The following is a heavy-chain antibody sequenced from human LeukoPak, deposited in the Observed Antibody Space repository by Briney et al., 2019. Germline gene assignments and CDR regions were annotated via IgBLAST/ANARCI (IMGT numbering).Heavy chain of an antibody. J-gene: IGHJ4*02. Sequence: GGSLRLSCAASGFTFSSYWMSWVRQAPGKGLEWVANIKQDGSEKYYVDSVKGRFTISRDNAKNSLYLQMNSLIAEDTAVYYCAATYYYGSGSGGGFDYWGQGTLVTVSS. V-gene: IGHV3-7*01. CDR1: GFTFSSYW. CDR2: IKQDGSEK. CDR3: AATYYYGSGSGGGFDY. D-gene: IGHD3-10*01.